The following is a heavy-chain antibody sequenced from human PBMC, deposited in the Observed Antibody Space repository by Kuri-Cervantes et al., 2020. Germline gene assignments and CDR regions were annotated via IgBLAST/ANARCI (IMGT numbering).Heavy chain of an antibody. CDR1: GYTFTGYY. CDR3: ARESGYGDYRA. CDR2: IIPIFGTA. J-gene: IGHJ5*02. Sequence: SVKVSCKASGYTFTGYYMHWVRQAPGQGLEWMGGIIPIFGTANYAQKFQGRVTITTDESTSTAYMELSSLRSEDTAVYYCARESGYGDYRAWGQGTLVTVSS. V-gene: IGHV1-69*05. D-gene: IGHD4-17*01.